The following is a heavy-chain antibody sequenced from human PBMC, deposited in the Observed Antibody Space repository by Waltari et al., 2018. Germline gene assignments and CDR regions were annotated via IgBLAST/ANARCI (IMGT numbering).Heavy chain of an antibody. CDR1: GVSFSGFS. Sequence: QVQLVESGGGVVQPGKSLRLTCSASGVSFSGFSMHWVRQAPGKVLEGVAVITYDGKHKDYADAVKGRFTISRDNSKNTVYLQMNILSLQDTAVYYCARSEYSSSSHAFDIWGQGTMVTVSS. V-gene: IGHV3-30*03. J-gene: IGHJ3*02. D-gene: IGHD6-6*01. CDR2: ITYDGKHK. CDR3: ARSEYSSSSHAFDI.